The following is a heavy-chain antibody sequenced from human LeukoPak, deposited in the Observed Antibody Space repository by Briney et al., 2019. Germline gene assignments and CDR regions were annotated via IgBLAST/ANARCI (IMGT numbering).Heavy chain of an antibody. J-gene: IGHJ6*02. Sequence: GRSLRLSCAVSGFTFDDYAMHWVRQAPGKGLEWVSGISWNSGSIGYADSVKGRFTISRDNAKNSLYLQMNSLRAEDTALYYCAKDIGYSSGWRYYYYGMDVWGQGTTVTVSS. V-gene: IGHV3-9*01. D-gene: IGHD6-19*01. CDR2: ISWNSGSI. CDR1: GFTFDDYA. CDR3: AKDIGYSSGWRYYYYGMDV.